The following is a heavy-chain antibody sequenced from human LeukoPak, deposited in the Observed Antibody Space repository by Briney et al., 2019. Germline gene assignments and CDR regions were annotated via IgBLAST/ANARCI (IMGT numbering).Heavy chain of an antibody. V-gene: IGHV3-7*03. D-gene: IGHD3-16*01. CDR3: WKGGRGGGFRPN. CDR1: GFSFSDTT. J-gene: IGHJ1*01. CDR2: MKEDGSDE. Sequence: PGGSLTLSCVASGFSFSDTTMSWVRQPAGQGLEWVARMKEDGSDENYVDSVRGRFTISRDKARNSLHMQMKSQRAEDPAVYFCWKGGRGGGFRPNWGQGILVIVSS.